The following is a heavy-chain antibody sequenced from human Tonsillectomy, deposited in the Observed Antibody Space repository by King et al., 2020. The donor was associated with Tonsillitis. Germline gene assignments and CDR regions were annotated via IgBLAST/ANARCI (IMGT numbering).Heavy chain of an antibody. CDR1: GFTFSSYA. CDR2: ISGSGGST. J-gene: IGHJ6*02. Sequence: VQLVESGGGLVQPGGSLRLSCAASGFTFSSYAMSWVRQAPGKGLEWVSAISGSGGSTYYADSVKGRFTISSDNSKNTLYLKMNSLRAEDTAVYYCAKTTRLEDYYYGMDVWGQGTTVTVSS. D-gene: IGHD1-1*01. CDR3: AKTTRLEDYYYGMDV. V-gene: IGHV3-23*04.